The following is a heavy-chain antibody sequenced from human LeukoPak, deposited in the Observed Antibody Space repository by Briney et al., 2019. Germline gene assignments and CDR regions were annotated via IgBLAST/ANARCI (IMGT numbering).Heavy chain of an antibody. J-gene: IGHJ4*02. D-gene: IGHD6-19*01. CDR3: ARDNGGYSSGWDY. V-gene: IGHV3-48*04. CDR2: ISSGSSTI. Sequence: PGGSLRLSCAASGFTFSSYSMNWVRQAPGKGLEWVSYISSGSSTIYYADSVKGRFTISRDNAKNSLYLQMNSLRAEDTAVYYCARDNGGYSSGWDYWGQGTLVTVSS. CDR1: GFTFSSYS.